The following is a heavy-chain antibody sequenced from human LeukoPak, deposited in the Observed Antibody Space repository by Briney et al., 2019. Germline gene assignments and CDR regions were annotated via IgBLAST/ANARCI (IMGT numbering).Heavy chain of an antibody. CDR2: IIPIFGTA. CDR3: ARVGGSGWELLGDFDY. V-gene: IGHV1-69*13. Sequence: ASVKVSYKASGGTFSSYAISWVRQAPGQGLEWMGGIIPIFGTANYAQKFQGRVTITADESTSTAYMELSSLRSEDTAVYYCARVGGSGWELLGDFDYWGQGTLVTVSS. J-gene: IGHJ4*02. D-gene: IGHD1-26*01. CDR1: GGTFSSYA.